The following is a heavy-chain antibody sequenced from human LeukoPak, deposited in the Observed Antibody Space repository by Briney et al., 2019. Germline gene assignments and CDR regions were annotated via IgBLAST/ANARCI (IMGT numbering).Heavy chain of an antibody. CDR1: GFTFSSSA. V-gene: IGHV3-23*01. CDR3: AKESYSGYVDY. Sequence: SGGSLRLSCAASGFTFSSSAMSWVRQAPGKGLEWVSNVSGSGRGENTYYADSVKGRFTISRDNAKNSLYLQMNSLRAEDMALYYCAKESYSGYVDYWGQGTLVTVSS. J-gene: IGHJ4*02. D-gene: IGHD1-26*01. CDR2: VSGSGRGENT.